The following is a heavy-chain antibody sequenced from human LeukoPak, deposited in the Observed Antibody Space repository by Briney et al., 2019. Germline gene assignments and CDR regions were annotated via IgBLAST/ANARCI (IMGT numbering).Heavy chain of an antibody. V-gene: IGHV1-2*02. CDR2: INPNSGGT. CDR3: ARDGDTYDYYYYGLDV. CDR1: GHTFTGYY. Sequence: ASVTVSCKASGHTFTGYYMHWVRQAPGQGLEWMGWINPNSGGTKYAQTFKGRVTMTRDTSISTAYMELSSLRSDDTAVYYCARDGDTYDYYYYGLDVWGQGTTVTVSS. J-gene: IGHJ6*02. D-gene: IGHD3-22*01.